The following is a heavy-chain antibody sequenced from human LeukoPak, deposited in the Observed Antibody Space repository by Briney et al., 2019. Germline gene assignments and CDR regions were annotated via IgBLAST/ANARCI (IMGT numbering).Heavy chain of an antibody. D-gene: IGHD4-11*01. J-gene: IGHJ3*02. V-gene: IGHV1-2*02. CDR3: ARVTITTMNAFDI. CDR1: GYTFTFTGYY. Sequence: ASLKVSCKASGYTFTFTGYYMHWVRQAPGQGLEWMGWINSNSGGTNYEQKFRGRVTMTRDTSISTAYMELSRLRSDDTAVYYCARVTITTMNAFDIWGQGTMVTVSS. CDR2: INSNSGGT.